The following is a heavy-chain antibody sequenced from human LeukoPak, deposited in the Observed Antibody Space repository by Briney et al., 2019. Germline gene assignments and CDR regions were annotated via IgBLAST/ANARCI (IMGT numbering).Heavy chain of an antibody. Sequence: GGSLRLSCAASGFTFSSYGMHWVRQAPGKGLEWVAVISYDGSNKYYADSVKGRFTISRDNSKNTLYLQMNSLRAEDTAVHYCAKVGGQYGLIDYWGQGTLVTVSS. D-gene: IGHD1-26*01. CDR3: AKVGGQYGLIDY. V-gene: IGHV3-30*18. CDR2: ISYDGSNK. CDR1: GFTFSSYG. J-gene: IGHJ4*02.